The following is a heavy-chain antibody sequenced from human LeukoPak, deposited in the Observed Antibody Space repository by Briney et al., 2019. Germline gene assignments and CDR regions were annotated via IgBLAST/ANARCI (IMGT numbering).Heavy chain of an antibody. J-gene: IGHJ4*02. CDR1: GGSISSYY. V-gene: IGHV4-59*08. Sequence: SETLSLTCTVSGGSISSYYWSWIRQPPGKGLEWIGYIYYSGSTNYSPSLKSRVTISVDTSKNQFSLKLSSVTAADTAVYYCARATYYYDSSVYYYVSSHFDYWGQGTLVTVSS. CDR2: IYYSGST. CDR3: ARATYYYDSSVYYYVSSHFDY. D-gene: IGHD3-22*01.